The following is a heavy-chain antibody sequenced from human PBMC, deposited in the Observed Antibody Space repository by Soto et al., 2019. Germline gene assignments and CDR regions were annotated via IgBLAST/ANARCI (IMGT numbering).Heavy chain of an antibody. CDR3: ARYPGVGLSARWFDP. CDR1: GGSVNNGNYY. V-gene: IGHV4-61*01. J-gene: IGHJ5*02. D-gene: IGHD2-8*01. Sequence: QVQLQESDPGLVKPSETLTLTCTVSGGSVNNGNYYWSWIRQPPGKGLEWLGPIYYSGSTNYNPSLKSRVIISIDTAKKRFSLELSAVTVADTAVYFCARYPGVGLSARWFDPWGQGALVTV. CDR2: IYYSGST.